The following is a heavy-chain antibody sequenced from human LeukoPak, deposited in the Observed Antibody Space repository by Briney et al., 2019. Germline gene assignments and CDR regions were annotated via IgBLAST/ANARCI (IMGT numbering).Heavy chain of an antibody. CDR2: IDPSDSYT. Sequence: GESLRISCKGSGYSFTSYWISWVRQMPGKGLEWMGRIDPSDSYTNYSPSFQGHVTISADKSISTAYLQWSSLKASDTAMYYCARHTIRHSYSSGSLDPWGQGTLVTVSS. CDR3: ARHTIRHSYSSGSLDP. D-gene: IGHD6-19*01. J-gene: IGHJ5*02. V-gene: IGHV5-10-1*01. CDR1: GYSFTSYW.